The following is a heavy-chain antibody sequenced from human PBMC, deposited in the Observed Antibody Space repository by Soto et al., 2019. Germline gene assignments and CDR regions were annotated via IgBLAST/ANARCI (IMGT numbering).Heavy chain of an antibody. CDR2: ISGSDDST. J-gene: IGHJ4*02. V-gene: IGHV3-23*01. Sequence: EVQLLESGGGLVQPGESLRLSCAASGFTFSSYAMSWVRQAPGKGLEWVSVISGSDDSTYYADSVKGRFTISRDNSKNTLYLQMNSLRAEDTAVSYCATRSRSSTFDYWGQGTLVTVSS. D-gene: IGHD6-6*01. CDR1: GFTFSSYA. CDR3: ATRSRSSTFDY.